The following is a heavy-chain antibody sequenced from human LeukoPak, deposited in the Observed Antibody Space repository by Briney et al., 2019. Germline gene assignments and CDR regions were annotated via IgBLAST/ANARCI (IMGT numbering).Heavy chain of an antibody. Sequence: GGSLRLSCAASGFTFSSYGMHWVRQAPGKGLEWVAFIRYDGSNKYYADSVKGRFTISRDNSKNTLYLQMNSLRAEDTAVYYCAREMDDFWSGYSSGTPFDYWGQGTLVTVSS. CDR1: GFTFSSYG. V-gene: IGHV3-30*02. J-gene: IGHJ4*02. CDR3: AREMDDFWSGYSSGTPFDY. D-gene: IGHD3-3*01. CDR2: IRYDGSNK.